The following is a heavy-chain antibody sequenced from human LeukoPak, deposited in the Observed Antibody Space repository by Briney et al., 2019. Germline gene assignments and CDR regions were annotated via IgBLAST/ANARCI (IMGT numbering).Heavy chain of an antibody. CDR2: IYHDGST. CDR3: ARWSWPNIVDF. J-gene: IGHJ4*02. CDR1: GASMRTYY. Sequence: NSSETLSLTCTVSGASMRTYYWSWIRQPPGKGLQWIGYIYHDGSTNQNPSLKSRVSISIDTSSNHFSLDLTSVTAGDTAIYYCARWSWPNIVDFWGQGILVAVSS. V-gene: IGHV4-59*01. D-gene: IGHD1-26*01.